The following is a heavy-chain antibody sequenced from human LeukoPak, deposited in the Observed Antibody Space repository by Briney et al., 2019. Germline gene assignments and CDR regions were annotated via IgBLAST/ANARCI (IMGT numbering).Heavy chain of an antibody. CDR2: ICSGGST. CDR3: ARGDFWSGYYTGLY. J-gene: IGHJ4*02. D-gene: IGHD3-3*01. CDR1: GFTVSTNY. V-gene: IGHV3-53*04. Sequence: GGSLRLSCAASGFTVSTNYMSWVRQAPGKGLEWVSVICSGGSTYYADSVKGRFTISRHNSKNTLYLQMDSLRDEDTAVYYCARGDFWSGYYTGLYWGQGTLVTVSS.